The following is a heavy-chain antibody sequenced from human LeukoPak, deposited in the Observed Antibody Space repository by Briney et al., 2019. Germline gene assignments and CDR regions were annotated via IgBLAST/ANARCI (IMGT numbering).Heavy chain of an antibody. CDR2: INAGNGNT. J-gene: IGHJ4*02. Sequence: GASVKVSCKASGYTFTSYGISWVRQAPGQRLEWMGWINAGNGNTKYSQKFQGRVTITRDTSASTAYMELSSLRSEDTAVYYCARGSITMVRGVIPLVDYWGQGTLVTVSS. V-gene: IGHV1-3*01. D-gene: IGHD3-10*01. CDR1: GYTFTSYG. CDR3: ARGSITMVRGVIPLVDY.